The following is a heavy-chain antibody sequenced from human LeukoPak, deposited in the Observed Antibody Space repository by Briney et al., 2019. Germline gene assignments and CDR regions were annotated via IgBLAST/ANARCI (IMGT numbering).Heavy chain of an antibody. D-gene: IGHD3-3*01. J-gene: IGHJ5*02. CDR2: IIPIFGTA. Sequence: RASVKVSCKASGGTFSSYAISWVRQAPGQGLEWMGGIIPIFGTANYAQKFQGRVTITADESTSTAYMELSSLRSEDTAVYYCARDKKEGLRFLDRDNWFDPWGQGTLVTVSS. V-gene: IGHV1-69*13. CDR1: GGTFSSYA. CDR3: ARDKKEGLRFLDRDNWFDP.